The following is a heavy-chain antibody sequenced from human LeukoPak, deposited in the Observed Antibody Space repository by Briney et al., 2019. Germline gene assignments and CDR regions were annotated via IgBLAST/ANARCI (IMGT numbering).Heavy chain of an antibody. V-gene: IGHV3-74*01. CDR1: GFTFSSYW. CDR3: ARAISDSTGYYAYYFDS. CDR2: INSDGSST. Sequence: GGSLRLSCAASGFTFSSYWMHWVRQAPGKGLVWASRINSDGSSTSYADSVKGRFTISRDNAKNTLYLQMNSLRAEDTAVYYCARAISDSTGYYAYYFDSWGQGTLVTVSS. J-gene: IGHJ4*02. D-gene: IGHD3-22*01.